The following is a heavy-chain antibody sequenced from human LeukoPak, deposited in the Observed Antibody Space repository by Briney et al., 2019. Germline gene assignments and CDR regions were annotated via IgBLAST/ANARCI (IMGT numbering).Heavy chain of an antibody. Sequence: ASVKVSCKASGYTFTSYGISWVRQAPGQGLEWMGWISAYNGNTNYAQKLQGRVTMTTDTSTSTAYMELSSLRSEDTAVYYCATDLEDGYDSSGYYSRWGQGTLVTVSS. D-gene: IGHD3-22*01. CDR3: ATDLEDGYDSSGYYSR. J-gene: IGHJ4*02. CDR1: GYTFTSYG. V-gene: IGHV1-18*01. CDR2: ISAYNGNT.